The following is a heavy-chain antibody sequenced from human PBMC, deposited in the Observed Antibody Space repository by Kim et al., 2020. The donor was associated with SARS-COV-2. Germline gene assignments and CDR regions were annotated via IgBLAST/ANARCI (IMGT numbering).Heavy chain of an antibody. CDR1: GFIFSNYA. V-gene: IGHV3-23*01. CDR3: AKERAVAMVRGVIGH. D-gene: IGHD3-10*01. Sequence: GGSLRLSCAASGFIFSNYAMIWVRQAPGKGLEWVSAISGGGGSTYYADSVKGRFTISRDNSKNTLYVQLNSLRAEDTAVYYCAKERAVAMVRGVIGHWGQGTLVTSPQ. J-gene: IGHJ4*02. CDR2: ISGGGGST.